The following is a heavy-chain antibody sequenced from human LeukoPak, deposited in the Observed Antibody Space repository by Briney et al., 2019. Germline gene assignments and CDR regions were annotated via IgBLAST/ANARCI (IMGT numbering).Heavy chain of an antibody. CDR3: ASRGGRYCSSTSCYDFDY. Sequence: PGRSLRLSCAASGFTFSSHGMHWVRQAPGKGLEWVAAIWYDGSNKYYADSVKGRFTISRDNSKNTVYLQMNSLRAEDTAVYYGASRGGRYCSSTSCYDFDYWGQGTLVTVSS. V-gene: IGHV3-33*01. CDR2: IWYDGSNK. J-gene: IGHJ4*02. CDR1: GFTFSSHG. D-gene: IGHD2-2*01.